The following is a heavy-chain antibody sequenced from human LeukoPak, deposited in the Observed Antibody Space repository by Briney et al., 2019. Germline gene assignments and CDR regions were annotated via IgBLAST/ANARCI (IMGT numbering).Heavy chain of an antibody. D-gene: IGHD1-26*01. CDR2: IIPILGIA. CDR3: ARVEWELLTDH. J-gene: IGHJ4*02. CDR1: GGTFSSYA. Sequence: SVKVSCKASGGTFSSYAISWVRQAPGQGLEWMGRIIPILGIANYAQKFQGRVTMTTDTSTSTAYMELRSLRSDDTAVYYCARVEWELLTDHWGQGTLVTVSS. V-gene: IGHV1-69*04.